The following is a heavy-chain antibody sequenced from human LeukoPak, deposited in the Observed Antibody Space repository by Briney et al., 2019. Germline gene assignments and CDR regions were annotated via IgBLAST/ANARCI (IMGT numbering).Heavy chain of an antibody. CDR1: GYTFTSYG. V-gene: IGHV1-18*01. D-gene: IGHD3-22*01. J-gene: IGHJ4*02. CDR3: ARAQGSGYYYFPFDY. CDR2: ISAYNGNT. Sequence: ASVKVSCKASGYTFTSYGISWVRQAPGQGLEWMGWISAYNGNTNYAQKFQGRVTITADKSTSTAYMELSSLRSEDTAVYYCARAQGSGYYYFPFDYWGQGTLVTVSS.